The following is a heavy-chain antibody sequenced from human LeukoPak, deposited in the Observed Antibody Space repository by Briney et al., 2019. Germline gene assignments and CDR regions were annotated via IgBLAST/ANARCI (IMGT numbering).Heavy chain of an antibody. CDR3: ARDDYYDSSGYSPY. CDR1: GFTFSDYY. CDR2: ISSSGSTI. V-gene: IGHV3-11*01. Sequence: GGSLRLSCAAPGFTFSDYYMSWIRQAPGKGLEWVSYISSSGSTIYYADSVKGRFTISRDNAKNSLYLQMNSLRAEDTAVYYCARDDYYDSSGYSPYWGQGTLVTVSS. D-gene: IGHD3-22*01. J-gene: IGHJ4*02.